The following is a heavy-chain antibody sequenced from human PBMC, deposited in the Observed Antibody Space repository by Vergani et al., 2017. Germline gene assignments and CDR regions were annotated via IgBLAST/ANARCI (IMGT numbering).Heavy chain of an antibody. CDR1: GGSISSGSYY. D-gene: IGHD5-12*01. CDR2: IYTSGST. CDR3: AREVARDAFEI. J-gene: IGHJ3*02. V-gene: IGHV4-61*02. Sequence: QVQLQESGPGLVKPSQTLSLTCTVSGGSISSGSYYWSWIRQPAGKGLEWIGRIYTSGSTNYNPSLKSRVTISVDTSKNQFSLKLSSVTAADTAVYYCAREVARDAFEIWGQGTMVTVSS.